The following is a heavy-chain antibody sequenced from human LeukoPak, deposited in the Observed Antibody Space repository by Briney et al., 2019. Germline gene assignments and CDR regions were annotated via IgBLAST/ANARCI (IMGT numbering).Heavy chain of an antibody. J-gene: IGHJ4*02. CDR2: IIPIFGTA. D-gene: IGHD5-12*01. CDR1: GGTFSSYA. Sequence: AASVKVSCKASGGTFSSYAISGVRQAPGQGHEWMGGIIPIFGTANYAQKFQGRVTITADESTSTAYMELSSLRSEDTAVYYCARARYSGYDPHYWGQGTLVTVSS. CDR3: ARARYSGYDPHY. V-gene: IGHV1-69*13.